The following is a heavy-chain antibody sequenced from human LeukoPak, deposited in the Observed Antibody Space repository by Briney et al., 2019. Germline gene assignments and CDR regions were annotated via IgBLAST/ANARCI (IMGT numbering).Heavy chain of an antibody. Sequence: PSETLSLTCTVSGGSISSSSYYWGWIRQPPGKGLEWIGSIYYSGSTYYNPSLKSRVTISVDTSKNQFSLKLSSVTAADTAVYYCARVKDQVGARIPYFDYWGQGTLVTVSS. D-gene: IGHD1-26*01. CDR1: GGSISSSSYY. CDR3: ARVKDQVGARIPYFDY. CDR2: IYYSGST. V-gene: IGHV4-39*07. J-gene: IGHJ4*02.